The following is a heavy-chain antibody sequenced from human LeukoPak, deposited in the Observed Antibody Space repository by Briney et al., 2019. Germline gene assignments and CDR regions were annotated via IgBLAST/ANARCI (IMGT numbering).Heavy chain of an antibody. D-gene: IGHD1-26*01. V-gene: IGHV3-23*01. J-gene: IGHJ3*01. CDR2: LSGSGDKT. Sequence: PGGSLRLSCAASGFSLDSYGMSWVRQAPGKGLEWVSSLSGSGDKTYYADSVKGRFTIFRDNSKSTLYLQMNSLRAEDTAVYYCAKDRSGRYLDGLDFWGQGTIVTVS. CDR3: AKDRSGRYLDGLDF. CDR1: GFSLDSYG.